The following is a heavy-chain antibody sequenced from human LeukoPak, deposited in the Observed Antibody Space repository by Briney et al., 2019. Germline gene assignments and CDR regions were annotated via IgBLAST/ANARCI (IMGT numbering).Heavy chain of an antibody. CDR2: IIPILGIA. CDR1: GGTFSSYT. V-gene: IGHV1-69*02. J-gene: IGHJ4*02. CDR3: AAGGDIVVVPAAI. D-gene: IGHD2-2*01. Sequence: ASVKVSCKASGGTFSSYTISWVRQAPGQGLEWMGRIIPILGIANYAQKFQGRVTITADKSTSTAYMELSSLRSEDTAVYYCAAGGDIVVVPAAIWGQGTLVTVSS.